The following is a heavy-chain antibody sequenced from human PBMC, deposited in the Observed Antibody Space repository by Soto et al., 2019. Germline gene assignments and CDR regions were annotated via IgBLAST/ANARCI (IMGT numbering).Heavy chain of an antibody. D-gene: IGHD3-22*01. CDR2: IYYSGST. CDR1: GGSISSGGYY. V-gene: IGHV4-31*03. J-gene: IGHJ4*02. CDR3: ARDSTDSSGYYQDEYYFDY. Sequence: SETLSLTCTVSGGSISSGGYYWSWIRQHPGKGLEWIGYIYYSGSTYYNPSLKSRATISVDTSKNQFSLKLSSVTAADTAVYYCARDSTDSSGYYQDEYYFDYWGQGTLVTVS.